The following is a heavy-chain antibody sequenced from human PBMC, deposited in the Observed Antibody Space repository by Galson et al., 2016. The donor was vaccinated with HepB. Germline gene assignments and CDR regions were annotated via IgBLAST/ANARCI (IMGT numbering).Heavy chain of an antibody. J-gene: IGHJ4*02. CDR1: GGTFSSDV. Sequence: SVKVSCKASGGTFSSDVINWVRQAPGQGLEWMGGLIPVFGTASYAEKLQGRVTITADESTNTAYMEPSSLRSDDTAIYYCARGYCANGVCYRVPFDYWGQGTLVTVSS. CDR2: LIPVFGTA. D-gene: IGHD2-8*01. CDR3: ARGYCANGVCYRVPFDY. V-gene: IGHV1-69*13.